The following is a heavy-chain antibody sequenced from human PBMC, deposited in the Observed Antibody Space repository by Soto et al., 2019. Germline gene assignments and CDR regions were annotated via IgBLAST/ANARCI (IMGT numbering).Heavy chain of an antibody. CDR1: GFSFSSHA. CDR3: AKGGCSGGNCSPNWFDP. Sequence: PGGSLRLSCAASGFSFSSHAMTWVRQAPGKGLEWVSSLSGSGVNTYYADSVKGRFTISRDNSKNTLYLQMNSLRAEDTAVYYCAKGGCSGGNCSPNWFDPWGQETLVTVSS. CDR2: LSGSGVNT. J-gene: IGHJ5*02. D-gene: IGHD2-15*01. V-gene: IGHV3-23*01.